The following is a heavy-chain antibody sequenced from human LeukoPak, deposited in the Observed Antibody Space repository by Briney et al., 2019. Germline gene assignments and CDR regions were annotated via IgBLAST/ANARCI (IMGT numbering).Heavy chain of an antibody. Sequence: GGSLRLSCAASGFTFSDCYMSWIRQAPGKGLEWVSYISSSGSTIYYADSVKGRFTISRDNAKNSLSLQMNSLRVEDTAVYYCARDRGAATGTVSLDYWGQGTLVTVSS. CDR3: ARDRGAATGTVSLDY. CDR1: GFTFSDCY. V-gene: IGHV3-11*04. CDR2: ISSSGSTI. D-gene: IGHD1-1*01. J-gene: IGHJ4*02.